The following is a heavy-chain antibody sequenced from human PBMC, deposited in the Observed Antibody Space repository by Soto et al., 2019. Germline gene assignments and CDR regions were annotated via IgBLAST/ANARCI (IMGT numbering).Heavy chain of an antibody. CDR2: IKSKTDGGTT. CDR1: GFTFSNAW. V-gene: IGHV3-15*07. CDR3: TTDDEYSSSEFDY. J-gene: IGHJ4*02. Sequence: PGGSLRLSCAASGFTFSNAWMNWVRQAPGKGLEWVGRIKSKTDGGTTDYAAPVKGRFTISRDDSKNTLYLQMNSLKTEDTAVYYCTTDDEYSSSEFDYWGQGTLVTVSS. D-gene: IGHD6-6*01.